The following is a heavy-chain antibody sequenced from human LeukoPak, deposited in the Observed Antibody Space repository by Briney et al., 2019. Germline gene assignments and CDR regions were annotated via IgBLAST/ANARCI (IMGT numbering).Heavy chain of an antibody. D-gene: IGHD6-6*01. CDR1: GYSFTSYW. CDR3: ARCYSSSDQPRAANYYYMDV. V-gene: IGHV5-51*01. J-gene: IGHJ6*03. CDR2: IYPGDSDT. Sequence: GESLKISCKGSGYSFTSYWIGWVRQMPGKGLEWMGIIYPGDSDTRYSPSFQGQVTISADKSISTAYLQWSSLKASDTAMYYCARCYSSSDQPRAANYYYMDVWGKGTTVTVSS.